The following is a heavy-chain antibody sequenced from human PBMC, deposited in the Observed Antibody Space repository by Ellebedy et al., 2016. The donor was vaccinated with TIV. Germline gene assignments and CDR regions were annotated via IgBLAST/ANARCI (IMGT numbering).Heavy chain of an antibody. CDR1: GGSISSGGYY. CDR2: IYYSGST. J-gene: IGHJ3*02. D-gene: IGHD6-19*01. Sequence: SETLSLTXTVSGGSISSGGYYWSWIRQHPGKGLEWIGYIYYSGSTYYNPSLKSRVTISVDTSKNQFSLKLSSVTAADTAVYYCARELLGPIAVAGTSWAFDIWGQGTMVTVSS. CDR3: ARELLGPIAVAGTSWAFDI. V-gene: IGHV4-31*03.